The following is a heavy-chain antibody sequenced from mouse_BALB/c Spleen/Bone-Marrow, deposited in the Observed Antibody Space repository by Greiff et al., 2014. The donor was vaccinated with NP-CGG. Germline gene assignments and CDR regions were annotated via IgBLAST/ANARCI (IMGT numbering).Heavy chain of an antibody. CDR3: ARQDLGNWDD. D-gene: IGHD4-1*01. J-gene: IGHJ2*01. CDR2: ISSGGSYT. Sequence: EVKLMESGGDLVKPGGSLKLSCAASGFTFSSYGMSWVRQTPDKRLEWVATISSGGSYTYYPGSVKGRFTISRDNAKNTLYLQMSSLKSEDTAMYYCARQDLGNWDDWGQGTTLTVSS. V-gene: IGHV5-6*01. CDR1: GFTFSSYG.